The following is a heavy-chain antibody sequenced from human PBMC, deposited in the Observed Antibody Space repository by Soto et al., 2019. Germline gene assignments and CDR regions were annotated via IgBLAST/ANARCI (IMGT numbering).Heavy chain of an antibody. CDR1: GVSLTTNNW. CDR2: IYQTGNT. V-gene: IGHV4-4*02. CDR3: ARGGYCSGGSCSGWFDS. J-gene: IGHJ5*01. Sequence: QVQLQESGPGLVKPSETLSLTCAVSGVSLTTNNWWTWVRQAPGKGLEWVGEIYQTGNTNYNPSLNSRVIASLDKSKNQFFLKLTSVTAADTAICYCARGGYCSGGSCSGWFDSWGQGTLVTVSS. D-gene: IGHD2-15*01.